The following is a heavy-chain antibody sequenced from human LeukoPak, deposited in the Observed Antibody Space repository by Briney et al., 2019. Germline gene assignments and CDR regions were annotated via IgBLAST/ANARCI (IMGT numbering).Heavy chain of an antibody. CDR3: GTFSGSFEYLDY. CDR2: ISASGGVT. Sequence: GGSLRLSCAASGFTFSSYAMSWVRQAPGKGLEWVSGISASGGVTYSAESVRGRFTISRDNSKNTLYLQMNSLRVDDTAAYYWGTFSGSFEYLDYGGQGTLVTVS. D-gene: IGHD1-26*01. J-gene: IGHJ4*02. CDR1: GFTFSSYA. V-gene: IGHV3-23*01.